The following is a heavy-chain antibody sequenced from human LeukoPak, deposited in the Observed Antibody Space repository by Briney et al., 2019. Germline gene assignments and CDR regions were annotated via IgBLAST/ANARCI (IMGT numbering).Heavy chain of an antibody. CDR3: TGRTRIAAGVYNIDF. J-gene: IGHJ4*02. D-gene: IGHD6-25*01. V-gene: IGHV4-4*09. Sequence: SGTLCLTCTVSGVSISGYYRNWIRQPPGKGLEWLGYIYPSGNSDYNPSLKSRVSMSVDTSKKQISLRLSSLTAADTAVYYCTGRTRIAAGVYNIDFWGQGTLVTVSS. CDR2: IYPSGNS. CDR1: GVSISGYY.